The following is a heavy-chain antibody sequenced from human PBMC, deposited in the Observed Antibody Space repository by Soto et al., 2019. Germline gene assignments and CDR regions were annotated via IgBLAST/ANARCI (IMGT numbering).Heavy chain of an antibody. D-gene: IGHD3-3*01. J-gene: IGHJ5*02. CDR1: GFPFSIYW. Sequence: HPGGSLRLSGAASGFPFSIYWMHLVRQSPGKGLVWVSRINSDGSSTSYADSVKGRFTISRDNDKNTLYLQMNSLRAEDTAVYYCARYFPRYYDFWSGYSADNWFVPWC. CDR3: ARYFPRYYDFWSGYSADNWFVP. CDR2: INSDGSST. V-gene: IGHV3-74*01.